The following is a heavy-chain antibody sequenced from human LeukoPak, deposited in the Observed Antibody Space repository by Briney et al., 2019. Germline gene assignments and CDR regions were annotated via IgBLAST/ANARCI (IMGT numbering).Heavy chain of an antibody. CDR3: ARHRGWNDDDAFDI. CDR1: GYSFTRNW. V-gene: IGHV5-51*01. CDR2: IDPGDTDT. D-gene: IGHD1-1*01. J-gene: IGHJ3*02. Sequence: GESLKISCQASGYSFTRNWIGWVRQMPGKGLEWMAIIDPGDTDTTKYSPSFEGHVTISVDTSVNTAYLRWSSLRASDTALYYCARHRGWNDDDAFDIWGQGTMVTVSS.